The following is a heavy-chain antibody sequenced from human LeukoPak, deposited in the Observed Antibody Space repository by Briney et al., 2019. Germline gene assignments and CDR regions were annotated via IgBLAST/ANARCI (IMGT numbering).Heavy chain of an antibody. V-gene: IGHV4-59*01. D-gene: IGHD4-17*01. J-gene: IGHJ4*02. Sequence: SETLSLTCTVSGGSISTYHWGWIRQPPEKGLEWIGYISYSGSTNYNPSLQSRVTISVSTSKNQFSLKLTSVTAADTAVYYCAREPTLTTFGYWGQGTLVTVSS. CDR3: AREPTLTTFGY. CDR2: ISYSGST. CDR1: GGSISTYH.